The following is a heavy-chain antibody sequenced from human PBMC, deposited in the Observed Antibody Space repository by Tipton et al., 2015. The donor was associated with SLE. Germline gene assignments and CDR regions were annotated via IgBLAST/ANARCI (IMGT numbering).Heavy chain of an antibody. CDR3: ARGGIAARPGYYYYAMDV. V-gene: IGHV4-38-2*01. CDR2: IYHSGST. J-gene: IGHJ6*02. CDR1: GYSISSGYY. D-gene: IGHD6-6*01. Sequence: TLSLTCAVSGYSISSGYYWGWIRQPPGKGLEWIGGIYHSGSTNYNPSLKSRVTISVDTSKNQFSLKLSSVTAADTAVYYCARGGIAARPGYYYYAMDVWGQGTTVPVSS.